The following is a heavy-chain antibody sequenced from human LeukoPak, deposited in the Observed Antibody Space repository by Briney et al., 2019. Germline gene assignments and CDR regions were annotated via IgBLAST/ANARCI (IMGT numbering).Heavy chain of an antibody. CDR1: GFTFTSYA. CDR2: MSGSGAST. D-gene: IGHD3-22*01. CDR3: ARGSSASTYYNMDV. Sequence: GGSLRLSCAGTGFTFTSYAKTWVRQAPGMGLEWVSAMSGSGASTYYADSERGRFTISRADSKNTLYLQMNSLRADDTAVYYCARGSSASTYYNMDVWGKGTTVTVSS. V-gene: IGHV3-23*01. J-gene: IGHJ6*03.